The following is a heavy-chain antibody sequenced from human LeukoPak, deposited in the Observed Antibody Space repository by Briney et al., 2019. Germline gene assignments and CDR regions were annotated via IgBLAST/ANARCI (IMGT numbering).Heavy chain of an antibody. CDR2: IYYSGST. CDR3: ARRARGAGYSGYDWVRPFDI. J-gene: IGHJ3*02. CDR1: GGSISSYY. D-gene: IGHD5-12*01. V-gene: IGHV4-59*12. Sequence: SETLSLTCTVSGGSISSYYWSWIRQPPGKGLEWIGYIYYSGSTNYNPSLKSRVTISVDTSKNQFSLKLSSVTAADTAVYYCARRARGAGYSGYDWVRPFDIWGQGTMVTVSS.